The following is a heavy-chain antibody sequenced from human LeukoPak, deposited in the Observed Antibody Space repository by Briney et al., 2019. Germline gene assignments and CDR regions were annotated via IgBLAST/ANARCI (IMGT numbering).Heavy chain of an antibody. CDR1: GCTFTSYA. Sequence: GASVKVSCKASGCTFTSYAISWVRQAPGQGLEWMGGIIPIFGTTNYAQTFQGRVTITADESTSTAYMELSSLRSEDTAVYYCARGVCGGDCFPGSPDAFDIWGQGTMVTVSS. J-gene: IGHJ3*02. V-gene: IGHV1-69*13. D-gene: IGHD2-21*02. CDR3: ARGVCGGDCFPGSPDAFDI. CDR2: IIPIFGTT.